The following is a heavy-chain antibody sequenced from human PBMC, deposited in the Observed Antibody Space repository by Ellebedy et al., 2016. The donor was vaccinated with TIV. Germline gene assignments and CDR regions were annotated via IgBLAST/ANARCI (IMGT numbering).Heavy chain of an antibody. CDR2: INPDSGGT. CDR1: GYTFTAYY. V-gene: IGHV1-2*02. D-gene: IGHD2-2*01. Sequence: ASVKVSCKASGYTFTAYYLHWVRQAPGQGLEWMGWINPDSGGTNFAQKFQGRVSMTRDASINTDYMQLSRLQSDDTAVYYCARVRRGSSGMDVWGQGTTVTVSS. J-gene: IGHJ6*02. CDR3: ARVRRGSSGMDV.